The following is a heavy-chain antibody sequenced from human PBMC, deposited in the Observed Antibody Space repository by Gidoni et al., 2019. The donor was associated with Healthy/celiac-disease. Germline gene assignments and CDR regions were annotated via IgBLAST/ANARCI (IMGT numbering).Heavy chain of an antibody. D-gene: IGHD4-17*01. J-gene: IGHJ6*02. CDR2: ITPILGIA. CDR3: ARVMGKTTVTTVSDYYGMDV. Sequence: QVQLVQSGAEVKKPGAAVKVACQASGGTFSSSSISWVRPAHGQGPERQGGVLPAPGQGLEWMGRITPILGIANYAQKFQGRVTITADKSTSTAYMELSSLRSEDTAVYYCARVMGKTTVTTVSDYYGMDVWGQGTTVTVSS. V-gene: IGHV1-69*04. CDR1: GGTFSSSS.